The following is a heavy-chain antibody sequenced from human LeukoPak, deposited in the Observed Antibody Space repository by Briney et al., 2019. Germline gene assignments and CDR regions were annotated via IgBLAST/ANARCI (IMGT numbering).Heavy chain of an antibody. J-gene: IGHJ4*02. Sequence: PGESLRLSCTASGFTFSSCWMSWVRQPPGKGLEWVAIIKQDGSAKHYVDSVKGRFTISRDNTKNSLFLQRNSRRGEDTSIYYCARVPWNDAYFDNWGQGTLVTVSP. D-gene: IGHD1-1*01. CDR2: IKQDGSAK. CDR3: ARVPWNDAYFDN. V-gene: IGHV3-7*05. CDR1: GFTFSSCW.